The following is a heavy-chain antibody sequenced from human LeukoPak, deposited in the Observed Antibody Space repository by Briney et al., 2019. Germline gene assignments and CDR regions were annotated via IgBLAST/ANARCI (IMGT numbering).Heavy chain of an antibody. CDR3: AREGAAAGTWHYYYYGMDV. D-gene: IGHD6-13*01. CDR2: ISYDGSNK. V-gene: IGHV3-30-3*01. Sequence: GSLRLSCAASGSTFSSYAMHWVRQAPGKGLEWVAVISYDGSNKYYAGSVKGRFTISRDNSKNTLYLQMNSLRAEDTAVYYCAREGAAAGTWHYYYYGMDVWGQGTTVTVSS. CDR1: GSTFSSYA. J-gene: IGHJ6*02.